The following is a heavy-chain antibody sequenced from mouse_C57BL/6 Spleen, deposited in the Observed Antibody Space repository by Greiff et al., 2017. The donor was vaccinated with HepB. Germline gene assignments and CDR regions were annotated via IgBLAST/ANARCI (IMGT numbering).Heavy chain of an antibody. D-gene: IGHD2-1*01. CDR3: ARHQYRNYAAWLAY. V-gene: IGHV5-9*01. Sequence: DVMLVESGGGLVKPGGSLKLSCAASGFTFSSYTMSWVRQTPEKRLEWVATISGGGGNTYYPDSVKGRFTISRDNAKNTLYLQMSSLRSEDTALYYCARHQYRNYAAWLAYWGQGTLVTVSA. CDR1: GFTFSSYT. CDR2: ISGGGGNT. J-gene: IGHJ3*01.